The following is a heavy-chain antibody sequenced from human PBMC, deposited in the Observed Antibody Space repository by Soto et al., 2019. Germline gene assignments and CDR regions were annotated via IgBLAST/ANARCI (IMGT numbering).Heavy chain of an antibody. D-gene: IGHD1-7*01. CDR2: ISYTGST. Sequence: QVQLQESGPGLVKPSETLSLTCTVSGGSISPYYWSWXXXXPGKGLEWIGYISYTGSTNYNPSLKSRVTISVDTXXXXXXLXXXXXXAAXXAXYXXAXHQXGTTYDYWGQGTLVTGSS. J-gene: IGHJ4*02. V-gene: IGHV4-59*01. CDR3: AXHQXGTTYDY. CDR1: GGSISPYY.